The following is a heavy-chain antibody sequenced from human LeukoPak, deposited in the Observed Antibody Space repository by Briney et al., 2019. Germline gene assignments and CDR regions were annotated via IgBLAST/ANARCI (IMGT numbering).Heavy chain of an antibody. V-gene: IGHV4-61*02. CDR2: SYTNGGA. CDR1: GGSVTSGNYY. Sequence: SQTLSLTCTVSGGSVTSGNYYWVWIPQPAGKGLEWIGRSYTNGGASYNPSLQSRVTISIDAAKNQFSLKLSSVTAADTAVYYCAREPPGYWGQGILVTVSS. CDR3: AREPPGY. J-gene: IGHJ4*02.